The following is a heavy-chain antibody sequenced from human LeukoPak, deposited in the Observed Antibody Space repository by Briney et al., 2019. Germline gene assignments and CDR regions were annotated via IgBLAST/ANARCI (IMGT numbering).Heavy chain of an antibody. Sequence: GGSLRLSCAASGFTVSSNYMSWVRQAPGKGLEWVSVIYSSGSTYYADSVKGRFTISRDNSKNTLYLQMNSLRAEDTAVYYCAKSDILTSYGMDVWGQGTTVTVSS. CDR1: GFTVSSNY. CDR2: IYSSGST. J-gene: IGHJ6*02. V-gene: IGHV3-66*01. CDR3: AKSDILTSYGMDV. D-gene: IGHD3-9*01.